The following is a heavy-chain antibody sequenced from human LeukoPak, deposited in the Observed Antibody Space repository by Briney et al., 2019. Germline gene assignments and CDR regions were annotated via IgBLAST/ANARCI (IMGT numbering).Heavy chain of an antibody. Sequence: GGSLRLSCAASGFTFSRYYMHWVRQAPGKGLVWVSRINSDGSSTTYADSVKGRFTISRDNAKNTLYLQMNSLKVEDTAVYYCTRVFVGDEYSSSGYWGQGTLVTVPS. J-gene: IGHJ4*02. V-gene: IGHV3-74*01. CDR1: GFTFSRYY. CDR3: TRVFVGDEYSSSGY. CDR2: INSDGSST. D-gene: IGHD6-13*01.